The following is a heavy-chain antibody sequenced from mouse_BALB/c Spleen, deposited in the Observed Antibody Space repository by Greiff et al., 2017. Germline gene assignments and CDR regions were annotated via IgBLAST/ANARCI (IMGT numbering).Heavy chain of an antibody. D-gene: IGHD2-4*01. V-gene: IGHV5-6*02. Sequence: DVKLVESGGDLVKPGGSLKLSCAASGFTFSSYGMSWVRQTPDKRLEWVATISSGGSYTYYPDSVKGRFTISRDNAKNTLYLQMSSLKSEDTAMYYCARHAYDYDFAYWGQGTLVTVSA. CDR1: GFTFSSYG. CDR2: ISSGGSYT. CDR3: ARHAYDYDFAY. J-gene: IGHJ3*01.